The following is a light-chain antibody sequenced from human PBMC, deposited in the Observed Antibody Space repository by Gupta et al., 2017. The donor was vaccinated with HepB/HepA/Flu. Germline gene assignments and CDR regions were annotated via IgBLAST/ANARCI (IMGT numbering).Light chain of an antibody. CDR2: ENN. CDR3: GEWDGTATGEI. CDR1: SANIGRAS. J-gene: IGLJ1*01. V-gene: IGLV1-51*02. Sequence: QSLLTQTPSVSATAVQKVTISCSGSSANIGRASVSWYQQVPGKAPKLVISENNKRPSGIPDRFSGSKSGTSATLAINGVKTGDEAEYYCGEWDGTATGEIFGTGTKVTVL.